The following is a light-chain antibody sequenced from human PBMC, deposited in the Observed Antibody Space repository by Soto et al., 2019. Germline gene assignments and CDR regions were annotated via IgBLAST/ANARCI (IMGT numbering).Light chain of an antibody. Sequence: DIQMTQSPTSLSASVGDRVPISGRASQGIGSYLAWYQQKPGKAPRLLISGASSVQSGVPPRFSSSGSATHFSLPISSLRLEDIATYDCQQTASAPPWTVGQGTKVDIK. CDR2: GAS. J-gene: IGKJ1*01. V-gene: IGKV1-39*01. CDR1: QGIGSY. CDR3: QQTASAPPWT.